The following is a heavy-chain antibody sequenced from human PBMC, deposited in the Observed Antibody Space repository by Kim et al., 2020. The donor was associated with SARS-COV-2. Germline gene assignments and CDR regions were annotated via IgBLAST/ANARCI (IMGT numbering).Heavy chain of an antibody. J-gene: IGHJ4*02. CDR3: ASRTKAVAGEN. CDR1: GLTFSSYA. CDR2: IYSSDSST. D-gene: IGHD6-19*01. Sequence: GGSLRLFCAASGLTFSSYATSWVRQAPGKGLEWVSVIYSSDSSTSYADSVKGRFTISRDNSKNTLYLQMNSLRAEDTAVYYCASRTKAVAGENWGQGTLVIVSS. V-gene: IGHV3-23*03.